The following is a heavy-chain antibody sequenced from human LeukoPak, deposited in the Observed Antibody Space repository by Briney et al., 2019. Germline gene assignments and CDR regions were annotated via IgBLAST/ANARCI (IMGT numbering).Heavy chain of an antibody. CDR3: ATSGGTYWS. Sequence: GGSLRLSCAASGFTFSSYAMSWVRQAPGKGLEWVSGISGRDSSTYYADSVRGRFTISRETPKNTLYLQMNSLRAEDTAVYYCATSGGTYWSWGQGTLVTVSS. J-gene: IGHJ5*02. CDR1: GFTFSSYA. CDR2: ISGRDSST. V-gene: IGHV3-23*01. D-gene: IGHD1-26*01.